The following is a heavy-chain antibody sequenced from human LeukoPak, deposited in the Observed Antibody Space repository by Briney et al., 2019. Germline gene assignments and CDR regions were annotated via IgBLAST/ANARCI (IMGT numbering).Heavy chain of an antibody. Sequence: GGSLRLSCAASGFTFSSYWMSWVRQAPGKGLEWVANIKQDGSEKYYVDSVKGRFTISRDNAKNSLYLQMNSLRAEDTALYYCAESTRNYYYYGMDVWGQGTTVTVSS. CDR3: AESTRNYYYYGMDV. CDR2: IKQDGSEK. J-gene: IGHJ6*02. V-gene: IGHV3-7*03. CDR1: GFTFSSYW.